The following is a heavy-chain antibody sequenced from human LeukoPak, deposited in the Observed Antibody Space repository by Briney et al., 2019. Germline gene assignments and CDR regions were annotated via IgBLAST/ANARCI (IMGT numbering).Heavy chain of an antibody. CDR3: ARGLGGTTVIEGYYYMDV. V-gene: IGHV4-59*01. J-gene: IGHJ6*03. CDR1: GGSISSYY. CDR2: IYYSGST. D-gene: IGHD4-11*01. Sequence: PSETLSLTCTVSGGSISSYYWSWIRQPPGKGLEWIGYIYYSGSTNYNPSLKSRVTISVDTSKNQFSLKLSSVTAADTAVFYCARGLGGTTVIEGYYYMDVWGKGTTVTVSS.